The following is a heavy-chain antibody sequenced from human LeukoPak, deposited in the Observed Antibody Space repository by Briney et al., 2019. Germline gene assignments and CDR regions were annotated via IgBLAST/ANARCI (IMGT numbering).Heavy chain of an antibody. CDR2: INHSGST. Sequence: ETLSLTCAVYGGSFSGYYWSWIRQPPGKGLEWIGEINHSGSTNYNPSLKSRVTISVDTSKNQFSLKLSSVTAADTAVYCCARGYCSSTSCYVKFPHYFDYWGQGTLVTVSS. D-gene: IGHD2-2*01. CDR1: GGSFSGYY. V-gene: IGHV4-34*01. CDR3: ARGYCSSTSCYVKFPHYFDY. J-gene: IGHJ4*02.